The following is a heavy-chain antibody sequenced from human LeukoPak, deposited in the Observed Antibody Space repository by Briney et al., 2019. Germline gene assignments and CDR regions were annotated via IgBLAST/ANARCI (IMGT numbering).Heavy chain of an antibody. CDR1: GFTFSSSA. Sequence: GGSLRLSCAASGFTFSSSAMSWVRQAPGKGLEWVSAISNNGGYTYYADSVQGRFTISRDNSKSTLCLQMNSLRAEDTAVNYCAKQLGYCSDGSCYFPYWGQGTLVTVSS. J-gene: IGHJ4*02. D-gene: IGHD2-15*01. V-gene: IGHV3-23*01. CDR2: ISNNGGYT. CDR3: AKQLGYCSDGSCYFPY.